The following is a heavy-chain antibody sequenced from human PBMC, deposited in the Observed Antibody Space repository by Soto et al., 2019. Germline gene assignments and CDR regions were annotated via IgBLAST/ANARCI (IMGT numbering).Heavy chain of an antibody. D-gene: IGHD1-1*01. CDR2: IGTAGDT. J-gene: IGHJ6*02. CDR3: ARAQSRQLALVCYGMEV. CDR1: GFTFSSYD. Sequence: PGGSLRLSCAASGFTFSSYDMHWVRQATGKCLEWVSAIGTAGDTYYPGSVKGRFTISRENAKNSLYLQMNSLRAGDTAVYYCARAQSRQLALVCYGMEVWGQGTTGTVS. V-gene: IGHV3-13*01.